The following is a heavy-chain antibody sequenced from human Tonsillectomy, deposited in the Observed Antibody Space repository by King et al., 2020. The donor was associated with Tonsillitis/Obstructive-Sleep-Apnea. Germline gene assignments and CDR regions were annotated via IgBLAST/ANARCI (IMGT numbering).Heavy chain of an antibody. Sequence: VQLQESGPGLVKPSQTLSLTCTVSGGSISRSGYYWSWIRQHPGKGLEWIGYIYYSGSTYYEPSLKSRVTISVDTSKNQFSLKLSSVTAADTAVYYCARVTDGTGRFDYWGQGTLVTVSS. J-gene: IGHJ4*02. D-gene: IGHD1-1*01. CDR3: ARVTDGTGRFDY. V-gene: IGHV4-31*03. CDR1: GGSISRSGYY. CDR2: IYYSGST.